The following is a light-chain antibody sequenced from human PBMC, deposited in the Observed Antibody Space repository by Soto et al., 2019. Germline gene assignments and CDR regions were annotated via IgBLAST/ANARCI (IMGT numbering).Light chain of an antibody. CDR3: QQSYSTHQT. J-gene: IGKJ1*01. V-gene: IGKV1-5*01. Sequence: DIQMTQSPSTLSASVGDRVTITCRASQSINTWLAWYQQKPGKAPNLLIYDASNLESGVPSRFNGSGSGTEFSLTISSLEPYDFATYYFQQSYSTHQTFGPVTKV. CDR1: QSINTW. CDR2: DAS.